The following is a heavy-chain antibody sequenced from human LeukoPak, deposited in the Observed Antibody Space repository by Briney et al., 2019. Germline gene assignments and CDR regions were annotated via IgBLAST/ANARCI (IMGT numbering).Heavy chain of an antibody. J-gene: IGHJ3*02. CDR1: GGSISSGSYY. CDR3: ASSLPGHAFDI. CDR2: IYTSGST. Sequence: SQTLSLTCTVSGGSISSGSYYWSWIRQPAGKGLEWIGRIYTSGSTNYNPSLKSRVTISVDTSKNQFSLKLSSVTAADTAVYYCASSLPGHAFDIWGQGTMVTVSS. V-gene: IGHV4-61*02.